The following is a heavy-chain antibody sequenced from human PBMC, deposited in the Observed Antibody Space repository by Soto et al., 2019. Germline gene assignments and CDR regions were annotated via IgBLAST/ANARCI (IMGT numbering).Heavy chain of an antibody. CDR2: IYYSGST. D-gene: IGHD3-10*01. V-gene: IGHV4-59*12. J-gene: IGHJ5*02. CDR1: GGSISSYY. CDR3: AREVAGILNWFDP. Sequence: PSETLSLTCTVSGGSISSYYWSWIRQPPGKGLEWIGYIYYSGSTNYNPSLKSRVTISVDTSKNQFSLKLSSVTAADTAVYYCAREVAGILNWFDPWGQGTLVTVSS.